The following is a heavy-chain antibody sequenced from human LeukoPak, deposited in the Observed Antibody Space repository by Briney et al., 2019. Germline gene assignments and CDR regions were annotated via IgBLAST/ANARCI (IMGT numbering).Heavy chain of an antibody. Sequence: GGSLRLSCAASGFNFNDAAMTWVRQAPGKGLEGVSLISSSGRNTYYTDSVRGRFTISRDNSKKTLSLQMNSLRVEDTAIYYCAKDIQLSAWGLGTMVTVS. CDR1: GFNFNDAA. V-gene: IGHV3-23*01. D-gene: IGHD5-24*01. CDR2: ISSSGRNT. CDR3: AKDIQLSA. J-gene: IGHJ3*01.